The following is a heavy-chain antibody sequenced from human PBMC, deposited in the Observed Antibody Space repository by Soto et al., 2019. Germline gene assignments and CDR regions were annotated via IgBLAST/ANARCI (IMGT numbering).Heavy chain of an antibody. CDR3: ARVLRGIYSYDY. V-gene: IGHV1-69*13. J-gene: IGHJ4*02. CDR2: IIPLFGTA. D-gene: IGHD1-26*01. Sequence: SVNVSCKSSGGTFSSYAISWVRQAPGQGLEWMGGIIPLFGTANYAQKFQGRVTITADEPTSTAYMGLSSLRFEETAVYYRARVLRGIYSYDYWGQGTLV. CDR1: GGTFSSYA.